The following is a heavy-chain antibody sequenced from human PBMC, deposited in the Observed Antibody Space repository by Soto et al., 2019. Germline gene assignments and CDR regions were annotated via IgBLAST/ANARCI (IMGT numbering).Heavy chain of an antibody. CDR2: INHSGST. Sequence: SETLSLTCAVYGGSFSGYYWSWIRQPPGKGLEWIGEINHSGSTNYNPSLKSRVTISVDTSKNQFSLKLSSVTAADTAVYYCARGDALRPLAVWGKGTTVTVSS. CDR1: GGSFSGYY. CDR3: ARGDALRPLAV. J-gene: IGHJ6*04. D-gene: IGHD3-3*01. V-gene: IGHV4-34*01.